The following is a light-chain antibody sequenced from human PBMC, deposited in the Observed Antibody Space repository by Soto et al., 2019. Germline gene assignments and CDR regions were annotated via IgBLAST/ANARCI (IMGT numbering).Light chain of an antibody. CDR3: QQTYSAPLT. CDR1: QTIMTY. V-gene: IGKV1-39*01. J-gene: IGKJ4*01. CDR2: TTS. Sequence: DIQMTQSPSSLSASVGDEVTITCRASQTIMTYLNWYQLKPRKAPELLIYTTSNLQSGVPSRFSGAGSGTDFILTISSLQPEDFATYYCQQTYSAPLTFGGGTKVDIK.